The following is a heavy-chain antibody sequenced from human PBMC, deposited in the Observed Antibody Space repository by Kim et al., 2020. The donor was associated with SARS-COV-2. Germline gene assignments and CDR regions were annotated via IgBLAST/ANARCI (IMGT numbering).Heavy chain of an antibody. CDR3: AKVLVRGVISRTPYYFDY. D-gene: IGHD3-10*01. CDR2: IYSGGSST. Sequence: GGSLRLSCAASGFTFSSYAMSWVRQAPGKGLEWVSVIYSGGSSTYYADSVKGRFTISRDNSKNTLYLQMNSLRAEDTAVYYCAKVLVRGVISRTPYYFDYWGQGTLVTVSS. CDR1: GFTFSSYA. J-gene: IGHJ4*02. V-gene: IGHV3-23*03.